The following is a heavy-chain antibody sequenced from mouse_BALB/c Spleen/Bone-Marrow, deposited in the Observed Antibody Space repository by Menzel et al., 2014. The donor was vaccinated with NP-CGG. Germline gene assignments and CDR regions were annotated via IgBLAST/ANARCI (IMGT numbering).Heavy chain of an antibody. D-gene: IGHD2-10*01. CDR1: DYTFTSYW. CDR2: INPSTGYT. J-gene: IGHJ3*01. CDR3: ASYRFAY. Sequence: VQLQQSGAELAKPGASMKMSCKASDYTFTSYWMHWVKQRPGQGLEWIGYINPSTGYTEYNQKFKDKATLTADKSSSTAYMQLSRLTSEDSAVYYCASYRFAYWGQGTLVTVSA. V-gene: IGHV1-7*01.